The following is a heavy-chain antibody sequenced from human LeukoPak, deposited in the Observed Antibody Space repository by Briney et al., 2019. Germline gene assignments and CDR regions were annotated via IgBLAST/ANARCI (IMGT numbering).Heavy chain of an antibody. Sequence: SETLSLPCTVSGGSISSSSYYWGWIRQPPGKGLEWIGTIYYNGNTYYNPSLKSRVTISVDMSKNQFSLKLSSVTAADTAVYYCANSRGITGYYFDYWGQGTLVTVSS. CDR1: GGSISSSSYY. CDR2: IYYNGNT. V-gene: IGHV4-39*07. D-gene: IGHD1-14*01. J-gene: IGHJ4*02. CDR3: ANSRGITGYYFDY.